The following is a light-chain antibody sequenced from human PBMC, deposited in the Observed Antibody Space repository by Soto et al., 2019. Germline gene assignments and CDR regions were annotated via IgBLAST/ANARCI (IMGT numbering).Light chain of an antibody. Sequence: IVMKQSPATLSVSQGERATLCCRASQSISSKLAWYHQKPGQAPRLLIFGASSRATGIPDRFSGSGSGTDFTLTNSRLEPEDFAVYYCQQYGSSPWTFGQGTKVDIK. CDR2: GAS. CDR3: QQYGSSPWT. V-gene: IGKV3-20*01. CDR1: QSISSK. J-gene: IGKJ1*01.